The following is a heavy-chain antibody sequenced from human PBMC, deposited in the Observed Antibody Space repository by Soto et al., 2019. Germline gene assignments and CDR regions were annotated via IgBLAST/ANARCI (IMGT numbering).Heavy chain of an antibody. D-gene: IGHD3-22*01. J-gene: IGHJ5*01. Sequence: QVQLMESGGGVVQPRTTLRLSCSASEFTFNTFAMHWVRQAPGRGLDWVAVTSYDSTNTKYADSVKGRFTISRDNAKNIMYLNKTILPPGGTTVHYCASDYDISGYWWGGIDSRGRGTLVIVSP. V-gene: IGHV3-30*03. CDR1: EFTFNTFA. CDR2: TSYDSTNT. CDR3: ASDYDISGYWWGGIDS.